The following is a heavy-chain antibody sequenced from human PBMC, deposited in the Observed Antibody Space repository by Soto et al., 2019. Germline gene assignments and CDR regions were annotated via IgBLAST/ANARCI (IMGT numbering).Heavy chain of an antibody. V-gene: IGHV5-51*01. Sequence: ESLKISRKRSGDSFTSDWIGWVRQMPGKGLEWMGIIYPGDPDTRYSPSFQGQVTIPADKSVSTAYLQWSSLKASDTAMYYCARHGIAARQLYYFGMDVWGQGTTVTVSS. J-gene: IGHJ6*02. CDR1: GDSFTSDW. D-gene: IGHD6-6*01. CDR3: ARHGIAARQLYYFGMDV. CDR2: IYPGDPDT.